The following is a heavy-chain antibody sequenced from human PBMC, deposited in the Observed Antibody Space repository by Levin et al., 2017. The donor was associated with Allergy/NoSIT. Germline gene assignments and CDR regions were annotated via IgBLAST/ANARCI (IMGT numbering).Heavy chain of an antibody. J-gene: IGHJ4*02. D-gene: IGHD1-26*01. Sequence: LSLPCAASGFTFSDYYMSWIRQAPGKGLEWVSYISSSSSYTNYADSVKGRFTISRDNAKNSLYLQMNSLRAEDTAVYYCAREQGENSGSYGGRGVGYWGQGTLVTVSS. CDR2: ISSSSSYT. CDR1: GFTFSDYY. CDR3: AREQGENSGSYGGRGVGY. V-gene: IGHV3-11*05.